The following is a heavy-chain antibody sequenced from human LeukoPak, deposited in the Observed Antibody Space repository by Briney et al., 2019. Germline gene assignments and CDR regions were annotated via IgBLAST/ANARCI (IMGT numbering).Heavy chain of an antibody. V-gene: IGHV4-34*01. Sequence: SETLSLTCAVYGGSLSGYYWSWIRQPPGKGLEWIGEINHSGATNYNPSLKSRVTIAVDTSKDQFSLRLSSVTAADTAMYYCARGIYGVYYFDYWGQGALVTVSS. CDR2: INHSGAT. D-gene: IGHD4-17*01. CDR3: ARGIYGVYYFDY. CDR1: GGSLSGYY. J-gene: IGHJ4*02.